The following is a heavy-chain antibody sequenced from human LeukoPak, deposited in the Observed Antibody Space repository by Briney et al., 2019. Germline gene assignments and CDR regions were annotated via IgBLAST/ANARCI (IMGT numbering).Heavy chain of an antibody. CDR1: GYTFTGYY. CDR3: ARRVYSYGSYSFDY. J-gene: IGHJ4*01. Sequence: ASVKVSCKASGYTFTGYYMHWVRQAPGQGLEWMGRINPNSGGTNYAQKFQGRVTMTRDTAISTAYMELSRLRSDDTAVDYCARRVYSYGSYSFDYRGQEPWSPSPQ. V-gene: IGHV1-2*06. CDR2: INPNSGGT. D-gene: IGHD5-18*01.